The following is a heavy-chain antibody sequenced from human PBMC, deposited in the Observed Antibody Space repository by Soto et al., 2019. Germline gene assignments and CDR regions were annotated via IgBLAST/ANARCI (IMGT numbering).Heavy chain of an antibody. CDR1: GGSISSGGYY. V-gene: IGHV4-31*03. D-gene: IGHD5-12*01. J-gene: IGHJ5*02. CDR2: IYYIGST. Sequence: SETLSLTCTVSGGSISSGGYYWSWIRQHPGKGLEWIGYIYYIGSTYYNPSLKSRVTISVDTSKNQFSLKLSSVTAADTAVYYCTRVYRGGYDNNWFDPWGQGTLVTVS. CDR3: TRVYRGGYDNNWFDP.